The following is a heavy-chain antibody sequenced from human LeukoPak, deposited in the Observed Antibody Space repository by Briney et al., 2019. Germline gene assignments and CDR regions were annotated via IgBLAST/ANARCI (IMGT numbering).Heavy chain of an antibody. J-gene: IGHJ4*02. Sequence: GGSLRLSCVATGFTFINYGMSWVRQAPGKGLEWVSGISASGGGIYYADSVKGRFTISRDNSKNTLYLQMNSLGAEDTAVYYCARGRRGDYPLDFFDYWGQGTLVTVSS. CDR1: GFTFINYG. D-gene: IGHD4-17*01. CDR2: ISASGGGI. CDR3: ARGRRGDYPLDFFDY. V-gene: IGHV3-23*01.